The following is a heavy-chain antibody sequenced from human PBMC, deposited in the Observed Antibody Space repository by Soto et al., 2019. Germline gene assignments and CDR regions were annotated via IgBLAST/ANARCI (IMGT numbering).Heavy chain of an antibody. V-gene: IGHV3-7*01. CDR3: ARDGVAPNYYYYYYMDV. CDR2: IKQDGSEK. Sequence: GGSLRLSCAASGFTFSSYWMSWVRQAPGKGLEWVANIKQDGSEKYYVDSVKGRFTISRDNAKNSLYLQMNSLRAEDTAVYYCARDGVAPNYYYYYYMDVWGKGTTVTVSS. D-gene: IGHD5-12*01. CDR1: GFTFSSYW. J-gene: IGHJ6*03.